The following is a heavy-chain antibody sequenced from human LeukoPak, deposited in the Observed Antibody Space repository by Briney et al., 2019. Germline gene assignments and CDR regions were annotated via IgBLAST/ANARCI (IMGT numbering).Heavy chain of an antibody. CDR2: IYYSGST. D-gene: IGHD4-23*01. CDR1: GGSISSGGYY. V-gene: IGHV4-31*03. CDR3: ANYGGNFNAFDI. J-gene: IGHJ3*02. Sequence: SETLSLTCTVSGGSISSGGYYWSWIRQHPGKGLEWIGYIYYSGSTYYNPSLKSRVTISVDTSKNQFSLKLSSVTAADTAVYYCANYGGNFNAFDIWGQGTMATVSS.